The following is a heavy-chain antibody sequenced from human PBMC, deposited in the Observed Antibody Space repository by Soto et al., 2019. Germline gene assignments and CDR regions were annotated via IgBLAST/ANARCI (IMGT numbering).Heavy chain of an antibody. CDR2: INAGNGNT. J-gene: IGHJ4*02. CDR1: GGTFSSYA. CDR3: ARGGVFFFAAPTNPFDY. D-gene: IGHD3-10*01. V-gene: IGHV1-8*02. Sequence: GASVKVSCKASGGTFSSYAISWVRQAPGQRLEWMGWINAGNGNTKYSQKFQGRVTMTRNTSISTAYMELSSLRSEDTAVYYCARGGVFFFAAPTNPFDYWGQGTLVTVSS.